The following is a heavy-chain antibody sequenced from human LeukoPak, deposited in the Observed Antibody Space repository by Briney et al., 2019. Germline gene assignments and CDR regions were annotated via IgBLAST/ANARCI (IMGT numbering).Heavy chain of an antibody. CDR1: GYTFTSNY. J-gene: IGHJ4*02. CDR2: INPSGGST. Sequence: ASVKVSCKASGYTFTSNYMHWVRQAPGQGLEWMGIINPSGGSTSYAQKFQGRVTMTRDTSTSTVYMELSSLRSEDTAVYYCARDIVEGSGSYPVGDYWGQGTLVTVSS. D-gene: IGHD3-10*01. V-gene: IGHV1-46*01. CDR3: ARDIVEGSGSYPVGDY.